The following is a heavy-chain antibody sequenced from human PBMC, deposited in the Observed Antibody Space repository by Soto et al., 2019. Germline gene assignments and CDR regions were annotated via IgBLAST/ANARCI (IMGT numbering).Heavy chain of an antibody. CDR2: IYHSGST. Sequence: KASETLSLTCAVSGGSISSSNWWSWVRQPPGKGLEWIGEIYHSGSTNYNPSLKSRVTISVDKSKNQFSLKLSSVTAADTAVYYCASPDTAMVTNDYYYGMDVWGQGTTVTVSS. CDR3: ASPDTAMVTNDYYYGMDV. CDR1: GGSISSSNW. D-gene: IGHD5-18*01. V-gene: IGHV4-4*02. J-gene: IGHJ6*02.